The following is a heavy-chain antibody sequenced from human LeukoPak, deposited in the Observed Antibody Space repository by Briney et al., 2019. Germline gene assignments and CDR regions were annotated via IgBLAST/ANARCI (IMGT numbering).Heavy chain of an antibody. D-gene: IGHD6-19*01. CDR2: IIVASGTT. J-gene: IGHJ4*02. CDR3: ARSLAVAGTEGFDY. CDR1: GFTFSTSA. V-gene: IGHV1-58*01. Sequence: SVKVSCKTSGFTFSTSAVQWVRQARGQPLEWIGWIIVASGTTNYAQSLQGRLTISRDMSTSTAYMELSSLRSEDTAVYYCARSLAVAGTEGFDYWGQGTLVTVSS.